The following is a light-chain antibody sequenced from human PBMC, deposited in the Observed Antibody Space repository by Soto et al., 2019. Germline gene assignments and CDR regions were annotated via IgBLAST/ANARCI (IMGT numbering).Light chain of an antibody. CDR3: QQYFTTPFT. J-gene: IGKJ3*01. Sequence: DIVMTQSPDSLAVSLGVRATINCKSSQTLLFNTNNKNYLAWYQQKPGQPPKLLIYWATARESGVPDRFSGSGSGTDFTLTISSLRSEDVALYYCQQYFTTPFTFGPGTKVEIK. CDR1: QTLLFNTNNKNY. V-gene: IGKV4-1*01. CDR2: WAT.